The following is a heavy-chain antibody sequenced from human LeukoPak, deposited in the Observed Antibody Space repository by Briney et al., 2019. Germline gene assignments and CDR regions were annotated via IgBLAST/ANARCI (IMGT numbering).Heavy chain of an antibody. D-gene: IGHD3-10*01. CDR3: ARQTGVYYYMDV. CDR1: NGSLSGSY. CDR2: ISDSGST. J-gene: IGHJ6*03. V-gene: IGHV4-59*01. Sequence: PSETLSLTCTVSNGSLSGSYWSWIRQPPGKRLEYIGQISDSGSTNYNPSLKSRVTISVDTSKNQISLRLTSVSAADTAVYYCARQTGVYYYMDVWGKGTTVTVSS.